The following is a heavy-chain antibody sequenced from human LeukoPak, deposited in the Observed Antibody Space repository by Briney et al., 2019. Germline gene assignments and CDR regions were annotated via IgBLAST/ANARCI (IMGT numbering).Heavy chain of an antibody. J-gene: IGHJ5*02. V-gene: IGHV4-59*01. CDR3: ARGQGSSWTGWFDP. Sequence: SETLSLTCTVSGGSISSYFWSWIRQPPGKGLEWIAYIYFSGSTNYNPSLKSRVTISVDTSKNQFSLKLSSVSAADTAVYYCARGQGSSWTGWFDPWGQGTLSPSPQ. CDR2: IYFSGST. CDR1: GGSISSYF. D-gene: IGHD6-13*01.